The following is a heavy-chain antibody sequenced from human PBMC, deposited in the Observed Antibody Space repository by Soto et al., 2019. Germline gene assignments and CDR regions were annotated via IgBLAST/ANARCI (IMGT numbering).Heavy chain of an antibody. CDR2: INPNNGAT. J-gene: IGHJ6*02. V-gene: IGHV1-46*01. CDR3: ASRVLCDMDV. Sequence: QEQLVQSGAEVKEPGASLKVSCKASGDTFTTNYLHWVRQAPGQGLEWIGRINPNNGATLYAQEFKGRLILTTDTSTSTVYMDLNSVKSEDSAVYYCASRVLCDMDVWGQGTTVTVSS. CDR1: GDTFTTNY. D-gene: IGHD2-21*01.